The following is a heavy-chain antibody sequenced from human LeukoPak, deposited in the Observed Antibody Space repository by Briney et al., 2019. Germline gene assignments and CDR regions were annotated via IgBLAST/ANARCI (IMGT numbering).Heavy chain of an antibody. D-gene: IGHD2-2*01. J-gene: IGHJ6*02. CDR1: AYTFTTYG. CDR2: ISPYKGNT. CDR3: VRDLVTDCSRASCHQNSYYPGLDV. V-gene: IGHV1-18*01. Sequence: ASVKVSCKASAYTFTTYGISWLRQAPGQGLAWMGWISPYKGNTDHVQKLQGRVTLTTDTSTSTVYMELRSLRYDDTAVYFCVRDLVTDCSRASCHQNSYYPGLDVWGQGTAVTVSS.